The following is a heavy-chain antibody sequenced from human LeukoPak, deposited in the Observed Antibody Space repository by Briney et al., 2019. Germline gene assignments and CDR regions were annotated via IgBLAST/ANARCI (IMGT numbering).Heavy chain of an antibody. V-gene: IGHV3-72*01. CDR1: GFPSSTYY. CDR2: SRAKGDSYST. CDR3: AREYFYGMDV. Sequence: TGGSLRLSCAASGFPSSTYYMDWVRQAPGKGLEWVGLSRAKGDSYSTEYAASVRGRFSISRDESQNSMFLHMNSLKTEDTAVYFCAREYFYGMDVWGQGTTVTVSS. J-gene: IGHJ6*02.